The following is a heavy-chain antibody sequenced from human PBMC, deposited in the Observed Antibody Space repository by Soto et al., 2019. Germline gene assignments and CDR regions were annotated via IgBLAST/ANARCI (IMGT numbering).Heavy chain of an antibody. V-gene: IGHV1-69*13. CDR2: IIPIFGTA. J-gene: IGHJ5*01. D-gene: IGHD2-21*02. CDR1: GATFSSYA. Sequence: SVKVSCKASGATFSSYAISWVRQAPGQGLEWKGGIIPIFGTANYAQKFQGRVTITADESTSTAYMELSSLRSEDTAVYYCGHLGVVVTALRRRGFDSRGKGILVTVSS. CDR3: GHLGVVVTALRRRGFDS.